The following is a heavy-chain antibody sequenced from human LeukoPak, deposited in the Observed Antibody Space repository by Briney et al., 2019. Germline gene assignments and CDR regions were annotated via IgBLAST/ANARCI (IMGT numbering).Heavy chain of an antibody. V-gene: IGHV1-24*01. D-gene: IGHD1-1*01. CDR3: ATDRLEIYALHI. CDR2: FEPEEGEHGET. Sequence: VASVKVSCRVSGYSLSDLSIHWVRHVPGKGLEWMGGFEPEEGEHGETIYAQKFEGRLTLTEDTATDTAYMGLVSLTSADTAVYYCATDRLEIYALHIWGQGTVVTVSS. J-gene: IGHJ3*02. CDR1: GYSLSDLS.